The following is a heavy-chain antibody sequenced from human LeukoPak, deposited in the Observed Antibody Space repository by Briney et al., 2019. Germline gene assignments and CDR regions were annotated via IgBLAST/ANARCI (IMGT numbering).Heavy chain of an antibody. D-gene: IGHD3-3*01. J-gene: IGHJ3*01. CDR3: AKRFRTSSTLHHDAYDV. CDR2: IFGNVSP. CDR1: GGSISDYY. Sequence: SETLFLTCTVSGGSISDYYWGWIRHPPGKVLEGIGHIFGNVSPDFNTSLKRLIPITTDMSKNQFSLKLSSVTAADTSMDFCAKRFRTSSTLHHDAYDVWGQGTVISGSS. V-gene: IGHV4-4*09.